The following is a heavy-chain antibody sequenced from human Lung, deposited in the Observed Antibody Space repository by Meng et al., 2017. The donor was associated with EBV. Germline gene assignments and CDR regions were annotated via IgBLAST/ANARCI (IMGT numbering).Heavy chain of an antibody. V-gene: IGHV1-46*01. D-gene: IGHD5-24*01. CDR1: EYTFTSYY. CDR2: INPSGGST. CDR3: ARSPLDGYNYHFDY. Sequence: VESWAEVKKPGASINVSCKASEYTFTSYYIHWVRQAPGQGLEWMGVINPSGGSTTYSQKFQGRLAMTRDTSTSAVYMELSSLRSEDTAIYYCARSPLDGYNYHFDYWGQGTLVTVSS. J-gene: IGHJ4*02.